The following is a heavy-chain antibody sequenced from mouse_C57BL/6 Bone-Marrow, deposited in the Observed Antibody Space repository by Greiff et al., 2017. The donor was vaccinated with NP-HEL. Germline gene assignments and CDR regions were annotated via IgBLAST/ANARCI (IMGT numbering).Heavy chain of an antibody. V-gene: IGHV1-63*01. CDR2: IYPGGGYT. Sequence: VQLQQSGAELVRPGTSVKMSCKASGYTFTNYWIGWAKQRPGHGLEWIGDIYPGGGYTNYNEKFKGKATLTADKSSSTAYMQFSSLTSEDSAIYYCAIYYGSSRGYYAMDYWGQGTSVTVSS. CDR1: GYTFTNYW. D-gene: IGHD1-1*01. J-gene: IGHJ4*01. CDR3: AIYYGSSRGYYAMDY.